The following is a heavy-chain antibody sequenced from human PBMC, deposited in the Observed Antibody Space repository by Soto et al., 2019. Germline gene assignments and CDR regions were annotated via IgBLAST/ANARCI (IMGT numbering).Heavy chain of an antibody. CDR3: ARVRYIFLITDAFDI. CDR1: GYTFTSYA. CDR2: INAGNGNT. D-gene: IGHD1-20*01. J-gene: IGHJ3*02. V-gene: IGHV1-3*01. Sequence: ASVKVSCKASGYTFTSYAMHWVRQAPGQRLEWMGWINAGNGNTKYSQKFQGRVTITRDTSASTAYMELSSLRSEDTAVYYCARVRYIFLITDAFDIWGQGTMVTVSS.